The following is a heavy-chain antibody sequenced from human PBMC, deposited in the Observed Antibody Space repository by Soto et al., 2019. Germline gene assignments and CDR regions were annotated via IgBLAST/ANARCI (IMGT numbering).Heavy chain of an antibody. D-gene: IGHD4-17*01. V-gene: IGHV4-59*01. CDR1: GGSISSYY. J-gene: IGHJ6*02. Sequence: SETLSLTCTVSGGSISSYYWSWIRQPPGKGLEWIGYIYYSGSTNYNPSLKSRVTISVDTSKNQFSLKLSSVTAADTAVYYCARDRAVVSDYSLAKYYYYYYGMDVWGQGTTVTVSS. CDR2: IYYSGST. CDR3: ARDRAVVSDYSLAKYYYYYYGMDV.